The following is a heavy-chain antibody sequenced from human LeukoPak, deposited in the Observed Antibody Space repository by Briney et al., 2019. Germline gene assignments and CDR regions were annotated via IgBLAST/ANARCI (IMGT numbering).Heavy chain of an antibody. J-gene: IGHJ4*02. CDR3: ARGGWFGELNN. V-gene: IGHV4-34*01. D-gene: IGHD3-10*01. CDR2: INHSGST. CDR1: GGSFSGYY. Sequence: SETLSLTCAVYGGSFSGYYWSWIRQPPGKGLEWIGEINHSGSTNYNPSLKGRVTISVDTSKNQFSLKLSSVTAADTAVYYCARGGWFGELNNWGQGTLVTVSS.